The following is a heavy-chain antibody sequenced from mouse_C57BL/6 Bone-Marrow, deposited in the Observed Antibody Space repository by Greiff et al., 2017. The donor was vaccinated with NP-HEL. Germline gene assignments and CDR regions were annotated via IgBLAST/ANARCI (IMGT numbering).Heavy chain of an antibody. CDR1: GFNIKNTY. CDR3: ARYYGSSYDGWYFDV. Sequence: VQLQQSVAELVRPGASVKLSCTASGFNIKNTYMHWVKQRPEQGLEWIGRIDPANGNTKYAPKFQGKATITADTSSNTAYMQLSSLTSEDTAIYYGARYYGSSYDGWYFDVGGTGTTVTVSS. CDR2: IDPANGNT. J-gene: IGHJ1*03. D-gene: IGHD1-1*01. V-gene: IGHV14-3*01.